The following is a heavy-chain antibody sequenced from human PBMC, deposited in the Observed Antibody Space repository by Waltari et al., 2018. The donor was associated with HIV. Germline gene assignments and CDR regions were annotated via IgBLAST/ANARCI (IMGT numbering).Heavy chain of an antibody. CDR1: GGTFNRYS. D-gene: IGHD3-10*01. J-gene: IGHJ6*02. V-gene: IGHV1-69*01. Sequence: QVQLVQSGAEVKKPGSSVKVSCKASGGTFNRYSMSWVRQAPGQGLEWMGGIIPMFGTANYEQKFQGRVTLTADESTSVVYMELSSLRSEDTAVYYCAREGFGNFNPGMDVWGQGTTVTVSS. CDR2: IIPMFGTA. CDR3: AREGFGNFNPGMDV.